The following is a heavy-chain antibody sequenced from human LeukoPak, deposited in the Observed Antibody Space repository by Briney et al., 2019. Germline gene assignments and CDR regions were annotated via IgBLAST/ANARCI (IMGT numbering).Heavy chain of an antibody. V-gene: IGHV3-23*01. CDR1: ELHA. D-gene: IGHD2/OR15-2a*01. CDR2: ISRSGGST. CDR3: ARIDGPTVYTYYMDL. J-gene: IGHJ6*03. Sequence: GGSLRLTCAASELHAMTWVRQGPGKGLEWVSAISRSGGSTYYADSVKGRFTVSRDDAKNSLYLQMNTLRAEDTAVYYCARIDGPTVYTYYMDLWGKGTTVTVAS.